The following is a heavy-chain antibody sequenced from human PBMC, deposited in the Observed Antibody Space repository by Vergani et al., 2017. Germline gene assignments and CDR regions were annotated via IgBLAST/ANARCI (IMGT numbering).Heavy chain of an antibody. J-gene: IGHJ4*02. Sequence: QVQLVQSGAEVKKPGASVKVSCKTSGFTFSGYYIHWLRQGPGQGLEWMGWVNPNSGCTNYAQKFQGRVTMTRDTSINTAYMELNRLKSDDTAMYYCARDTRGGEWSGGYWGQGTLVTVSS. CDR2: VNPNSGCT. D-gene: IGHD3-16*01. CDR3: ARDTRGGEWSGGY. CDR1: GFTFSGYY. V-gene: IGHV1-2*02.